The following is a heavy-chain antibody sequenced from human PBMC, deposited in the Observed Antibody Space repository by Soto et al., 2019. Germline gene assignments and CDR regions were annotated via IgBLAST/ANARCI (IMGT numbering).Heavy chain of an antibody. V-gene: IGHV4-59*13. CDR3: ARDFWSGYYLYGMDV. Sequence: SETLSLTCTVAGGSISSYYGSWIRQPPGKGLEWIGYIYYSGSSNYNPSLKSRVNISVDTSKTQFSLELSSVTAADTAVYCCARDFWSGYYLYGMDVWGQGSTVTVSS. CDR1: GGSISSYY. D-gene: IGHD3-3*01. J-gene: IGHJ6*01. CDR2: IYYSGSS.